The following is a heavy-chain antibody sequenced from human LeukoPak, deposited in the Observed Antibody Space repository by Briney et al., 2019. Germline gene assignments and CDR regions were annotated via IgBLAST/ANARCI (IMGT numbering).Heavy chain of an antibody. V-gene: IGHV3-23*01. Sequence: PGGSLRLSCAASGFTFSSYSMNWVRQVPGKGLEWVSAISGSGGSTYYADSVKGRFTISRDNSKNTLYLQMNSLRAEDTAIYYCAKDGGGPLMEWLYPLLYFDYWGQGALVTVSS. D-gene: IGHD3-3*01. CDR1: GFTFSSYS. CDR2: ISGSGGST. J-gene: IGHJ4*02. CDR3: AKDGGGPLMEWLYPLLYFDY.